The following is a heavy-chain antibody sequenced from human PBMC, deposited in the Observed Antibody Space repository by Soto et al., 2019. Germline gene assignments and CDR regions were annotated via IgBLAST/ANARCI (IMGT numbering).Heavy chain of an antibody. J-gene: IGHJ4*02. V-gene: IGHV4-31*03. CDR2: IYYSGST. CDR1: GGSISSGGYY. CDR3: ARSSTSANYFDY. Sequence: QVQLQESGPGLVKPSQTLSLTCTVSGGSISSGGYYWSWIRQHPGKGLEWIGDIYYSGSTYYNPSLKSRVTISVDTSKIHFSLKLNSVTAADTAVYYCARSSTSANYFDYWGQGTLVTVSS. D-gene: IGHD2-2*01.